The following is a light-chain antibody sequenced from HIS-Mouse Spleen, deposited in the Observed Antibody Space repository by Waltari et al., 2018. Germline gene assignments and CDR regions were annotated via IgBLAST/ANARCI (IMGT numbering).Light chain of an antibody. V-gene: IGLV2-23*03. Sequence: QSALTQPASVSGSPGQSITIPCTGTSSDVGSYHLVSWYQQHPGKAPKPMIYEGSKRPSGVSNRFSGSKSGNTASLTISGLQAEDEADYYCCSYAGSSTFDVVFGGGTKLTVL. CDR1: SSDVGSYHL. CDR2: EGS. J-gene: IGLJ2*01. CDR3: CSYAGSSTFDVV.